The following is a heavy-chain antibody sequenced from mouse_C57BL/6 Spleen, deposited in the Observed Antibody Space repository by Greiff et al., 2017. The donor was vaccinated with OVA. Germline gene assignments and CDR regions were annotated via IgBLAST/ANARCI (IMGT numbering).Heavy chain of an antibody. CDR3: TTGGSDD. CDR2: IDPENGDT. J-gene: IGHJ2*01. CDR1: GFNITDYY. Sequence: EVQLQQSGAELVRPGASVTLSCTASGFNITDYYMHWVKQRPGQGLEWIGWIDPENGDTDYASKFQGTATLTADTSSNTASLQLSILTSEDTAVYYCTTGGSDDRGKGTTLT. D-gene: IGHD1-1*01. V-gene: IGHV14-4*01.